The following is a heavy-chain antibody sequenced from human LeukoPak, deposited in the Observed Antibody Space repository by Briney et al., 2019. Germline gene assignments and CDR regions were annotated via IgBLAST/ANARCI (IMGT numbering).Heavy chain of an antibody. D-gene: IGHD2-2*01. CDR2: TNWDGAST. V-gene: IGHV3-20*04. Sequence: PGGSLRLSCAASGFRFDDYGMSWVRHVPGKGLEWVSGTNWDGASTGYADSVKGRFTISRDNVKNFLYLQMNSLRVEDTALYFCGRVYCSTTSCYDCYDYYMDVWGKGTTVTVSS. J-gene: IGHJ6*03. CDR3: GRVYCSTTSCYDCYDYYMDV. CDR1: GFRFDDYG.